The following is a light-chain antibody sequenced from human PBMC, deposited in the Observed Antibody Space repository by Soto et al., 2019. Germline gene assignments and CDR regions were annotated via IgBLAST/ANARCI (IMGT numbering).Light chain of an antibody. J-gene: IGKJ2*01. CDR3: QQFGTSPYT. V-gene: IGKV3-20*01. Sequence: VLTQSPGTLSLSAGERATLSCRASQSVVYSYLTWYQQKPGQAPRLLIYGASKRASGTPDRFSGSGSGTDFSLTISRLEPEDFAIYYCQQFGTSPYTFGRGTMLEIK. CDR1: QSVVYSY. CDR2: GAS.